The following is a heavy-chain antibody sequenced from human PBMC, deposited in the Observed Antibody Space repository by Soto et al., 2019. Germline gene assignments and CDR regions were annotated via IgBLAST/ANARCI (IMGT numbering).Heavy chain of an antibody. CDR1: GFTCSSYG. V-gene: IGHV3-30*03. D-gene: IGHD3-3*01. CDR2: ISYDGSNK. J-gene: IGHJ6*03. Sequence: GGSLRLSCAASGFTCSSYGMHWVRQATGKGLERVAVISYDGSNKYYADSVKGRFTSSRDNSKNTLYLQMNSLRAEDAAVYYCALDSEWLQPYYYYIAVWGKGTMVTVSS. CDR3: ALDSEWLQPYYYYIAV.